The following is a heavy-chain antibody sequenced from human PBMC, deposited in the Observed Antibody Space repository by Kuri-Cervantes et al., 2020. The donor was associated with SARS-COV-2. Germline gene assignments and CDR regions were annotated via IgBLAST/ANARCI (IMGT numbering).Heavy chain of an antibody. D-gene: IGHD6-19*01. V-gene: IGHV3-23*01. CDR1: RFTFNTYA. J-gene: IGHJ4*02. CDR3: AKDRSTVAGWGLPDPLYYFDY. Sequence: GESLKISCTASRFTFNTYAMSWVRQAPGKGLEWVSAISGSGGSTYYADSVKGRFTISRDNSKNTLYLQMNSLRAEDTAVYYCAKDRSTVAGWGLPDPLYYFDYWGQGALVTVSS. CDR2: ISGSGGST.